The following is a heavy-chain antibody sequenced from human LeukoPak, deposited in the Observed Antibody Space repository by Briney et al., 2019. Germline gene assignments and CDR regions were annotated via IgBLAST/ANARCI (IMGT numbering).Heavy chain of an antibody. J-gene: IGHJ4*02. V-gene: IGHV4-59*12. CDR3: AGDYGSGSYRFDY. CDR2: IYYSGRT. D-gene: IGHD3-10*01. Sequence: KSSETLSLTCTFSGVSISSYSWSWVRQPPGRGLEWIGYIYYSGRTIYNPSLKSRVTISLDTSKNQFSLKLRSVTAADSAVYYCAGDYGSGSYRFDYWGQGTLVTVSS. CDR1: GVSISSYS.